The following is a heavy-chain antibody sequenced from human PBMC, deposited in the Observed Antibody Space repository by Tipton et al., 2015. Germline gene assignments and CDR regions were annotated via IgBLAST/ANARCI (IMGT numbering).Heavy chain of an antibody. D-gene: IGHD4-23*01. CDR1: GGSISRYY. CDR2: IQYSGST. CDR3: ARARGRHGGLFDS. V-gene: IGHV4-59*01. Sequence: TLSLTCTVSGGSISRYYWSWIRQPPGKGLEWIGYIQYSGSTNYNPSLKSRVTISVDTSKTQFSLKMSSVTASDTAVYYCARARGRHGGLFDSWGQGTLVTVSS. J-gene: IGHJ4*02.